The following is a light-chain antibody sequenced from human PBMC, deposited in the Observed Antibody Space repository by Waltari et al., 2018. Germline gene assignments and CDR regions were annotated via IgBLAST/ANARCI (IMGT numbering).Light chain of an antibody. V-gene: IGKV1-39*01. CDR2: AAS. J-gene: IGKJ2*01. CDR3: QQSYSTLHT. CDR1: QSISSY. Sequence: DIQMTQSPSSLSASVGDRVTITCRASQSISSYLSWYQQKPGKAPKLRIYAASSLQSGVPSRFSGSGSGTDFTLTISSLQPEDFATYYCQQSYSTLHTFGQGTNLEIK.